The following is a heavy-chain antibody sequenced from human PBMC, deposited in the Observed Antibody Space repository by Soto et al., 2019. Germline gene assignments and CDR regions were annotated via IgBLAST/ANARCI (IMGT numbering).Heavy chain of an antibody. CDR3: RVTGVSEFDY. J-gene: IGHJ4*02. Sequence: QVQLVQSGAEVKKPGASVKVSCRTSGYTFSGFYIHWVRQAPGQGLESMGWIYPDSGGTDYSQKFQGRVTMTRDTSISTAYMELSRLRSDDTAVYYCRVTGVSEFDYWGQGTLVTVSS. CDR2: IYPDSGGT. D-gene: IGHD2-8*01. CDR1: GYTFSGFY. V-gene: IGHV1-2*02.